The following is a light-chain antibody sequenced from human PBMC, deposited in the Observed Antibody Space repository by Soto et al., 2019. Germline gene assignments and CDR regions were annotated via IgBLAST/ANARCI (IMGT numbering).Light chain of an antibody. V-gene: IGKV2-30*02. CDR3: MQGTHWPWT. Sequence: LGQPASISCRSSQRLVHSDGDTYLNWFQQRPGQSPRRLLYRVSNRDSGVADKFSGSASGTNLTLKISWVEAEDVGVYYCMQGTHWPWTCGQGTKVDIK. J-gene: IGKJ1*01. CDR2: RVS. CDR1: QRLVHSDGDTY.